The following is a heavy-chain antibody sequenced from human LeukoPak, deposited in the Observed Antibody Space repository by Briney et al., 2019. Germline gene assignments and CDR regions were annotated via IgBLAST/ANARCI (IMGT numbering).Heavy chain of an antibody. V-gene: IGHV3-30-3*01. CDR1: GFTFSSHA. D-gene: IGHD2-2*01. CDR3: EGYCSSTNCYASY. Sequence: GGSLRLSCAASGFTFSSHAMHWVRQAPGKGLEWVAVISYDGSNKYYADSVKGRFTISRDNSKNTLYLQMNSLRPEDTAVYYCEGYCSSTNCYASYWGQGTLVTVSS. CDR2: ISYDGSNK. J-gene: IGHJ4*02.